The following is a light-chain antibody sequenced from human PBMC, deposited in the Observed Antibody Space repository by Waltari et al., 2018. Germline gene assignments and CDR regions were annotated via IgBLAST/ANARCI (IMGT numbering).Light chain of an antibody. J-gene: IGKJ4*01. V-gene: IGKV1-39*01. CDR2: GAS. CDR1: QSLSNY. CDR3: QQGNGNPST. Sequence: DIQMTQSPSSLSASIGDRVTITCRASQSLSNYLNWYQQLPGKAPKLLIYGASNLHSGVPSRFSGSGSGTDFTLTISGRQPEDFATYYCQQGNGNPSTFGGGTRVEIK.